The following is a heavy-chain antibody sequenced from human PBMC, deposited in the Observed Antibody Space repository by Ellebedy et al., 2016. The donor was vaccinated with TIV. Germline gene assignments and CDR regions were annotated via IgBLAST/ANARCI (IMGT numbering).Heavy chain of an antibody. CDR3: ARVGYSYGYAWFDS. Sequence: SETLSLXCAVAGGSITGSNWWSWVRQPPGKGLEWIGEIYHSGNANYNPSLKSRVTTSIDKSKNQFSLRLTSVTAADTAVYYCARVGYSYGYAWFDSWGQGTRVTVSS. CDR1: GGSITGSNW. CDR2: IYHSGNA. V-gene: IGHV4/OR15-8*02. D-gene: IGHD5-18*01. J-gene: IGHJ5*01.